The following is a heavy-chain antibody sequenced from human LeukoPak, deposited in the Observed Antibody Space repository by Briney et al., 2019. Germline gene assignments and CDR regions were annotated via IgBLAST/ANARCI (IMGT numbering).Heavy chain of an antibody. D-gene: IGHD5-18*01. Sequence: GGSLRLSCAASGFTFSNYWMHWVRQAPGKGLVWVSRINSDGINTSYADSVKGRFTISRDNAKNTLYLQMNSLRAEDTAVYYCAKTAMVKVDYYYYMDVWGKGTTVTVSS. CDR3: AKTAMVKVDYYYYMDV. J-gene: IGHJ6*03. V-gene: IGHV3-74*01. CDR1: GFTFSNYW. CDR2: INSDGINT.